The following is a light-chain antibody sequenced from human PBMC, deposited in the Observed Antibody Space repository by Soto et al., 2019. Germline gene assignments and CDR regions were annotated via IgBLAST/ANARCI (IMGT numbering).Light chain of an antibody. J-gene: IGKJ1*01. CDR3: QQYETSPRT. Sequence: ETVLTQSPGTLSLSPGERATLSCRASQSVRSRYLAWYQQKPGQAPRLLISGASSRATGIPDRFSGSGSGTDFTLTVSRLEPEDFALYYCQQYETSPRTFGQGTKVEI. V-gene: IGKV3-20*01. CDR1: QSVRSRY. CDR2: GAS.